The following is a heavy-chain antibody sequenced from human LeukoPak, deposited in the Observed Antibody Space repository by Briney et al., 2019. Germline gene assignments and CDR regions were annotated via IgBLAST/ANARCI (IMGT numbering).Heavy chain of an antibody. CDR1: GFTFSSYW. D-gene: IGHD6-13*01. CDR3: ARDGTAAGLYFDL. J-gene: IGHJ4*01. CDR2: IKQNGGEK. Sequence: PGGSLRLSCGVSGFTFSSYWMNWVRQAPGKGLEWVASIKQNGGEKSYVDSVKGRFTIPRDNAKNSLYLQMSSLRAEDTAVYYCARDGTAAGLYFDLWGQGTLVTVSS. V-gene: IGHV3-7*01.